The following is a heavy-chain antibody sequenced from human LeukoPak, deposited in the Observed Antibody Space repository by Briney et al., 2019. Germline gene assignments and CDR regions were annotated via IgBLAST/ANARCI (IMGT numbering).Heavy chain of an antibody. D-gene: IGHD6-6*01. CDR2: ISYDGSNK. V-gene: IGHV3-30*03. J-gene: IGHJ5*02. Sequence: GGSLRLSCAASGFTFSDYGMHWVRLAPGKGLEWVAVISYDGSNKYYADSVRGRFTISRDNAKNSLYLQMNSLRAEDTAVYYCARERYSSSSRARWFDPWGQGALVTVSS. CDR1: GFTFSDYG. CDR3: ARERYSSSSRARWFDP.